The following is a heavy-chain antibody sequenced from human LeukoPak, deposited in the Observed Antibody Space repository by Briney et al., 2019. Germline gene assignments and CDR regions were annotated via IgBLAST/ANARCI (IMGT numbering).Heavy chain of an antibody. D-gene: IGHD3-16*01. CDR2: IYYSGST. CDR1: GGSISSSSYY. Sequence: PSETLSLTCTASGGSISSSSYYWGWIRQPPGKGLEWIGSIYYSGSTYYNPSLKSRVTISVDTSKNQFSLKLSSVTAADTAVYYCARDGAGGVFDYWGQGTLVTVSS. J-gene: IGHJ4*02. CDR3: ARDGAGGVFDY. V-gene: IGHV4-39*07.